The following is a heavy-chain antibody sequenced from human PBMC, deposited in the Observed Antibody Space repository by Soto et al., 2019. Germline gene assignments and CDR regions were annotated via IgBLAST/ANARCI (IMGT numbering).Heavy chain of an antibody. V-gene: IGHV5-51*01. CDR1: GYSFTSYW. Sequence: GESLKISCKGSGYSFTSYWIGWVRQMPRKGLEWMGIIYPGDSDTRYSPSFHGQVTISADKSISTAYLQWSSLKASDTAMYYCARSMTTVTRYYYYYMDVWGKGTTVTVSS. D-gene: IGHD4-17*01. CDR2: IYPGDSDT. CDR3: ARSMTTVTRYYYYYMDV. J-gene: IGHJ6*03.